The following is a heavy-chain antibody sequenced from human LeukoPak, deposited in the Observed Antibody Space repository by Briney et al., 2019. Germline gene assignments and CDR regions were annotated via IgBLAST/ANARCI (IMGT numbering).Heavy chain of an antibody. CDR3: STGSMVRVFYMDV. J-gene: IGHJ6*03. V-gene: IGHV3-23*01. CDR2: ISGSGGST. CDR1: GFTFSSYA. D-gene: IGHD3-10*01. Sequence: PGGSLRLSCAASGFTFSSYAMSWVRQAPGKGLEWVSAISGSGGSTYYADSVKGRFTISRDNSKNTLYLQMNSLRAEDTAVYYCSTGSMVRVFYMDVWGQGTTVTVSS.